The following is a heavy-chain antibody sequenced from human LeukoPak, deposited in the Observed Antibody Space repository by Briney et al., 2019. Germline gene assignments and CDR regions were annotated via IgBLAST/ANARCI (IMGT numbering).Heavy chain of an antibody. J-gene: IGHJ6*02. CDR1: GFTFGSYS. D-gene: IGHD3-10*01. Sequence: GGSLRLSCAASGFTFGSYSINWVRQAPGKGLEWVSSISSTSTYIYYADSVKGRFTISRDNAKNSLYLQMNSLRAEDTAVYYCARDRGSGNYYYYGLDVWGQGTTVTVSS. V-gene: IGHV3-21*01. CDR3: ARDRGSGNYYYYGLDV. CDR2: ISSTSTYI.